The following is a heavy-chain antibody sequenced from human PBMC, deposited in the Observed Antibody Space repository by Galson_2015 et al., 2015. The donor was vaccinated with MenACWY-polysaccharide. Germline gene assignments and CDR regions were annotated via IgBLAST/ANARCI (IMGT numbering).Heavy chain of an antibody. V-gene: IGHV3-23*01. D-gene: IGHD1-1*01. CDR2: ITTSGDST. CDR1: GFTFSSHV. CDR3: AKVLSQYTLTSTNTSGLDV. J-gene: IGHJ6*02. Sequence: SLRLSCAASGFTFSSHVMSWVRQAPGKGLEWVSGITTSGDSTYYADSVKGRFTISRDNCKNTLYLQMSSLRVEDTAVYYCAKVLSQYTLTSTNTSGLDVWGQGTSVTVSS.